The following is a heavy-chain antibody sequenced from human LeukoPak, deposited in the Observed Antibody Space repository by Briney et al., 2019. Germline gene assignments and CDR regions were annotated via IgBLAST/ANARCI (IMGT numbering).Heavy chain of an antibody. CDR2: IYYSGST. V-gene: IGHV4-39*07. Sequence: KTSETLSLTCTVSGGSISSSSYYWGWIRQPPGKGLEWIGSIYYSGSTYYHPSLTSRVTISVDTSKNQFSLKLSSVTAADTAVYFCARGPYSYDSSGAFDIWGQGTMVTGSS. CDR3: ARGPYSYDSSGAFDI. D-gene: IGHD3-22*01. CDR1: GGSISSSSYY. J-gene: IGHJ3*02.